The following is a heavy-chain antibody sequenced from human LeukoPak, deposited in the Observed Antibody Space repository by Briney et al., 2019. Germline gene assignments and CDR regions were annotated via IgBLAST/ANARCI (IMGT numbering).Heavy chain of an antibody. J-gene: IGHJ4*02. CDR3: ARLVYYYGSGSYSAVDY. D-gene: IGHD3-10*01. Sequence: SETLSLTCSVSGGSISSYYWSWIRQPPGKGLEWIGYIYYSGSTNYNPSLKSRVTISVDTSKNQFSLKLRSVTAADTAVYYCARLVYYYGSGSYSAVDYWGQGTLVTVSS. CDR1: GGSISSYY. V-gene: IGHV4-59*08. CDR2: IYYSGST.